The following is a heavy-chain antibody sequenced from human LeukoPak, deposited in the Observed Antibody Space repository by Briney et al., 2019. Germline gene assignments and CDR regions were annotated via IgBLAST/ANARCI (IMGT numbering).Heavy chain of an antibody. CDR2: ISSNGRTI. J-gene: IGHJ6*04. V-gene: IGHV3-48*01. D-gene: IGHD3-10*02. Sequence: PGGSLRLSCAASGFTFSSYSMNWVRQARGKGLGWVSYISSNGRTIYYADCVKGRFNISRDKAKNSLYLQMDSRRAEDTAVYYCAELGITMIGGVWGKGTTVTISS. CDR3: AELGITMIGGV. CDR1: GFTFSSYS.